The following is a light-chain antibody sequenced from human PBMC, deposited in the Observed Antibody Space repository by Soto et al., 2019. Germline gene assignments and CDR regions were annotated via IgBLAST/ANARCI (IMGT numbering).Light chain of an antibody. CDR1: QSVNNNY. CDR2: GTS. Sequence: EIVLMQSPGTLSLSPGEGATLSCRASQSVNNNYLAWYQQRPGQAPTVLIFGTSRRATGVPDRFSGSGSGTDFTLRISRVEPDDFAVYYCQQYGSSQFTFGPGTKVNIK. V-gene: IGKV3-20*01. CDR3: QQYGSSQFT. J-gene: IGKJ3*01.